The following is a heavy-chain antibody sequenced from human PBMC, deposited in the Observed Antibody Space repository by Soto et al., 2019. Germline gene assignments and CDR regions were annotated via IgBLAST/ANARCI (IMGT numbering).Heavy chain of an antibody. CDR1: GGTFSSYA. Sequence: QVQLVQSGAEVKKPGSSVKVSCKASGGTFSSYAISWVRQAPGQGLEWMGGIIPIFGTANYAQKFQGRVTITADEAASTACMERSSLRSEDTAVYYCATEGGVMAAAGSMDYWGQGTLVTVSS. CDR3: ATEGGVMAAAGSMDY. V-gene: IGHV1-69*12. J-gene: IGHJ4*02. D-gene: IGHD6-13*01. CDR2: IIPIFGTA.